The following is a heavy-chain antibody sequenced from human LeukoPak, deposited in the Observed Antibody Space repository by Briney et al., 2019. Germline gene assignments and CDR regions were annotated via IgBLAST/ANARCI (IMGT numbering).Heavy chain of an antibody. Sequence: KSGESLKISCKGSGYSFTNFWIGWVRQMPGKGLGWMGIIYPGDSDTRYSPSFQGQVTISADKSISTAYLQWSSLKASDTAMYYCVRQDTAMVLDAFDIWGQGTMVTVSS. D-gene: IGHD5-18*01. J-gene: IGHJ3*02. V-gene: IGHV5-51*01. CDR1: GYSFTNFW. CDR2: IYPGDSDT. CDR3: VRQDTAMVLDAFDI.